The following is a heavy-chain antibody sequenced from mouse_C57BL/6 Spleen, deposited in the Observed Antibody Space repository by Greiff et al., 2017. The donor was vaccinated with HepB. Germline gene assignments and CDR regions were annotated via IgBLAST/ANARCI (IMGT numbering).Heavy chain of an antibody. Sequence: QVQLQQSGAELVKPGASVKLSCKASGYTFTEYTIHWVKQRSGQGLEWIGWFYPGSGSIKYNEKFKDKATLTADKSSSTVYMELSRLTSEDSAVYLCAGHGPWGNDGETYYFDYWGQGTTLTVSS. J-gene: IGHJ2*01. CDR2: FYPGSGSI. V-gene: IGHV1-62-2*01. D-gene: IGHD2-2*01. CDR3: AGHGPWGNDGETYYFDY. CDR1: GYTFTEYT.